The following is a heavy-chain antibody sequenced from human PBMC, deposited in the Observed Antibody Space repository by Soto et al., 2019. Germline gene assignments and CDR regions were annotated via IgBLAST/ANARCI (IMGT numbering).Heavy chain of an antibody. J-gene: IGHJ6*02. CDR1: GGTFGSYA. Sequence: QVQLVQSGAEVKKPGSSVKVSCKASGGTFGSYAISWVRQAPGQGHEWMGGIIPIPGTANYAQKFQGRVTIAADESTSTAYMELSSLRSEDTAVYYCARSQGSSTSLEIYYYYYYGMDVWGQWTTVTVSS. V-gene: IGHV1-69*01. CDR2: IIPIPGTA. CDR3: ARSQGSSTSLEIYYYYYYGMDV. D-gene: IGHD2-2*01.